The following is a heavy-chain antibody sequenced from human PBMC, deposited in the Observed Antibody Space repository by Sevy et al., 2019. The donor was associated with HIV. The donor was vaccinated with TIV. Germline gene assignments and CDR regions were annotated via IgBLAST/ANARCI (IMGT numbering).Heavy chain of an antibody. V-gene: IGHV4-59*01. Sequence: SETLSLTCTVSGGSINNYFWSWIRQPPGKGLEWIGYIYYSGSTNYNPSLKSRVTISVDTSKTQFSLKLTSVTAADTAVYYCARDTIAAIGDFDYWGQGTLVTVSS. J-gene: IGHJ4*02. CDR1: GGSINNYF. CDR3: ARDTIAAIGDFDY. CDR2: IYYSGST. D-gene: IGHD6-13*01.